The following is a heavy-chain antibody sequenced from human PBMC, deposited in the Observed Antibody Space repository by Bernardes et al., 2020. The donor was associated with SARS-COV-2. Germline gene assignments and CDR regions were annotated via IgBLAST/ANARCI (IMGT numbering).Heavy chain of an antibody. Sequence: GGSLRLSCAASGFTFSTYWMSWVRQAPGKGLEWVAIIKYDGSEKYYLDSVKGRFTISRDNAKNSLYLQMNSLRVEDTAVYYCVRECGWWCDLWGQGTLVTVSS. J-gene: IGHJ5*02. CDR1: GFTFSTYW. CDR2: IKYDGSEK. CDR3: VRECGWWCDL. V-gene: IGHV3-7*01. D-gene: IGHD2-21*01.